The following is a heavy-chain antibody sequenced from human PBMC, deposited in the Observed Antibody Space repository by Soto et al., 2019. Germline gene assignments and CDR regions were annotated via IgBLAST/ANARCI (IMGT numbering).Heavy chain of an antibody. D-gene: IGHD3-3*02. Sequence: SETLALTCTVSGGSISSSSYYWGWIRQPPGKGLEWIGSIYYSGSTYYNLSLKSRVTISVDTSKNQFSLKLSSVTAADTAVYFCARNHFWRGSPGSWGQGTLVTLSS. CDR2: IYYSGST. CDR1: GGSISSSSYY. CDR3: ARNHFWRGSPGS. V-gene: IGHV4-39*01. J-gene: IGHJ5*02.